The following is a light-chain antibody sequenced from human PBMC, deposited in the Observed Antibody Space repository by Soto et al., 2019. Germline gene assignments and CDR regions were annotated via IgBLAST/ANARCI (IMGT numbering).Light chain of an antibody. CDR3: QVWDSSSENYV. Sequence: SYELTQPPSVSVAPGKTARITCGGNNIGSKSVHWYQQKPGQAPVLVIYYDSDRPSWIPERFSGSNSGNTATLTISRVEAGDEADYYCQVWDSSSENYVFGTGTKVTVL. CDR2: YDS. CDR1: NIGSKS. V-gene: IGLV3-21*04. J-gene: IGLJ1*01.